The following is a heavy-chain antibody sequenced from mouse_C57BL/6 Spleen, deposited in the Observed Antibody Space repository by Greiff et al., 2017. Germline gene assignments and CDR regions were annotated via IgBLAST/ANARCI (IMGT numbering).Heavy chain of an antibody. J-gene: IGHJ4*01. D-gene: IGHD2-9*01. CDR2: IYPGDGDT. CDR3: ARSYYGYDVDYAMDY. CDR1: GYAFSSYW. Sequence: VKLVESGAELVKPGASVKISCKASGYAFSSYWMNWVKQRPGKGLEWIGQIYPGDGDTNYNGKFKGKATLTADKSSSTAYMQLSSLTSEDSAVYFCARSYYGYDVDYAMDYWGQGTSVTVSS. V-gene: IGHV1-80*01.